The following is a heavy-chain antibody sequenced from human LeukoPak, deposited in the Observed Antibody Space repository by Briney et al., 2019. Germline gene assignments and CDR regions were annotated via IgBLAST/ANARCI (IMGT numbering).Heavy chain of an antibody. J-gene: IGHJ5*02. V-gene: IGHV5-51*01. CDR3: ARRTYYYDSSGYRVGRWFDP. CDR1: GYSFTSYW. Sequence: GASMQISCKGSGYSFTSYWIGWVRQLPGKGLEWMGIIYPGDSDTRYSPSFQGQVTISADKSISTASLQWSSLKASDTAMYYCARRTYYYDSSGYRVGRWFDPWGQGTLVTVSS. CDR2: IYPGDSDT. D-gene: IGHD3-22*01.